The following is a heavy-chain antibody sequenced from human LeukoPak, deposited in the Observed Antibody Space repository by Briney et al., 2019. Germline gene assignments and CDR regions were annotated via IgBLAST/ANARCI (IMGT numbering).Heavy chain of an antibody. V-gene: IGHV3-66*02. CDR2: FYSGGST. Sequence: QPGGSLRLSCAASGFTVSSNYMSWVREAPGKGVEWVSVFYSGGSTYYADSVKGRFTISRDNSKNTLYLQMNSLRAEDTAVYYCASHPALSSSSWWASRGTDYWGQGTLVTVSS. D-gene: IGHD6-13*01. CDR3: ASHPALSSSSWWASRGTDY. CDR1: GFTVSSNY. J-gene: IGHJ4*02.